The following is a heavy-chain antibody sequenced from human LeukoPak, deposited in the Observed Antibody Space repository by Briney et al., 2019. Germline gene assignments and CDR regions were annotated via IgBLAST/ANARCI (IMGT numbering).Heavy chain of an antibody. J-gene: IGHJ5*02. CDR2: INPNSGGT. V-gene: IGHV1-2*02. CDR3: ARAGRQWLAPRYNWFDP. CDR1: GYTFTGYY. D-gene: IGHD6-19*01. Sequence: ASVKVSCKASGYTFTGYYMHWVRQAPGQGLEWMGWINPNSGGTNYAQKFQGRVTMTRDTSISTAYMELSRLRSDDTAVYYCARAGRQWLAPRYNWFDPWGQGTLVTVSS.